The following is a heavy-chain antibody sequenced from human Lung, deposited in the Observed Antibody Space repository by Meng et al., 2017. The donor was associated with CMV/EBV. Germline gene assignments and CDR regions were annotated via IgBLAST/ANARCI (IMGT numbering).Heavy chain of an antibody. V-gene: IGHV3-74*01. CDR1: GFTFSSYW. J-gene: IGHJ4*02. CDR3: ARDLQVGAAPFDY. D-gene: IGHD1-26*01. Sequence: ESXKISXAASGFTFSSYWMHWVRQAPGKGLVWVSRINSDGSSTSYADSVKGRFTISRDNAKNTLYLQMNSLRAEDTAVYYCARDLQVGAAPFDYWGQGTLVTVSS. CDR2: INSDGSST.